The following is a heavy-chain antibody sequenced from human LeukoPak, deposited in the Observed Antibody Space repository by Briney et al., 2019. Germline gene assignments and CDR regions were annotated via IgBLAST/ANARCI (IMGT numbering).Heavy chain of an antibody. CDR1: GGSFSGYY. CDR2: INHSGST. V-gene: IGHV4-34*01. J-gene: IGHJ6*03. CDR3: ARRPESYYYMDV. Sequence: SETLSLTCAVYGGSFSGYYWSWIRQPPGKGLEWIGEINHSGSTNYNPSLKSRVTISVDTSKNQFSLKLSSVTAADTAVYYCARRPESYYYMDVWGKGTTVTVSS.